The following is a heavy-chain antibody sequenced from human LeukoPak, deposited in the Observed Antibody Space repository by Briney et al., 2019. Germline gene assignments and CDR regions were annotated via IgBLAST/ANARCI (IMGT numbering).Heavy chain of an antibody. J-gene: IGHJ4*02. CDR3: ARAGYTSGWYGGNYYFDY. Sequence: SETLSLTCSVSGGSLNDYYWSWIRQPPGKGLEWIGYIYYNGSTNYNPSLKSRVTISVDTSKNQFSLKLSSVTAADTAVYYCARAGYTSGWYGGNYYFDYWGQGTLVSVSS. V-gene: IGHV4-59*01. CDR2: IYYNGST. CDR1: GGSLNDYY. D-gene: IGHD6-19*01.